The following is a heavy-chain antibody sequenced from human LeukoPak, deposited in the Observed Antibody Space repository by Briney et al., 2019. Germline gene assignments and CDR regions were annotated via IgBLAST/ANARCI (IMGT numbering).Heavy chain of an antibody. D-gene: IGHD3-10*01. J-gene: IGHJ4*02. CDR2: INHSGST. Sequence: SETLSLTCAVYGGSFSGYYWSWIRQPPGKGLEWIGEINHSGSTNYNPSLKSRVTISVDTSKNQFSLKLSSVTAADTAVYYCAGGEVMIDYWGQGTLVTVSS. CDR3: AGGEVMIDY. CDR1: GGSFSGYY. V-gene: IGHV4-34*01.